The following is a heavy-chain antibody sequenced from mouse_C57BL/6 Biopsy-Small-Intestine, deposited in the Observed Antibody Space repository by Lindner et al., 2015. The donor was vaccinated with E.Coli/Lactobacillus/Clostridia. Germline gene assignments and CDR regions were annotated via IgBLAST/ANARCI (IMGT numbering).Heavy chain of an antibody. J-gene: IGHJ1*03. CDR2: INPNYGTT. V-gene: IGHV1-39*01. D-gene: IGHD1-1*01. CDR3: ARSSFYYGSLDDV. Sequence: VQLQEPGPELVKPGASVKISCKASGYSFTDYNMNWVKQSNGKSLEWIGVINPNYGTTSYNQKFKDKATLTADKSSSTAYMQLSSLTSEDSAVYYCARSSFYYGSLDDVWGTGTTVTVSS. CDR1: GYSFTDYN.